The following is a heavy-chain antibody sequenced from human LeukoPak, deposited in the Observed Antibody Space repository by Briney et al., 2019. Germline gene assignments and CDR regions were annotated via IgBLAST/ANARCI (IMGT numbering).Heavy chain of an antibody. Sequence: GGSLRLSCAASGFTFSSYVMHWVRQAPGKGLEWVAIISYDGSNEYYADSVKGRFTISRDNSKNTLYLQLNSLRAEDTAVYYCAEGYDSVDYWGQGTLVTVSS. CDR2: ISYDGSNE. J-gene: IGHJ4*02. CDR3: AEGYDSVDY. V-gene: IGHV3-30*04. CDR1: GFTFSSYV. D-gene: IGHD5-12*01.